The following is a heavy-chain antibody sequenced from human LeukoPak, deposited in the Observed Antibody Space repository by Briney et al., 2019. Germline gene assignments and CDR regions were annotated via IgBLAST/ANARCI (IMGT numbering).Heavy chain of an antibody. V-gene: IGHV2-5*02. J-gene: IGHJ4*02. CDR1: GFSLSTSGLA. CDR3: AHRPPSMKLLGHFDY. Sequence: SGPTLVNPTETLTLTCTFSGFSLSTSGLAVGWLRQPPGKSLEWLALIYWDDDKRYSPSLRGRLSVSMDTSKNQVVLTMTTMDPADTATYFCAHRPPSMKLLGHFDYWGQGILVTVSS. CDR2: IYWDDDK. D-gene: IGHD6-6*01.